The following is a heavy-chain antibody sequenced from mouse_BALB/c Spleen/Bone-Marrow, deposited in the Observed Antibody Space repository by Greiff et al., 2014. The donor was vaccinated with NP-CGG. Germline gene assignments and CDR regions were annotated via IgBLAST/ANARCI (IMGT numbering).Heavy chain of an antibody. J-gene: IGHJ3*01. D-gene: IGHD1-1*01. V-gene: IGHV14-3*02. Sequence: EVQLQQSGAELVKPGASVKLSCTASGFNIKDPYMHWVKQRPEQGLEWIGRIDPVNGNTKYDPKFQGKATITADTSSNTAYLQLSSLTSEDTAVYYCAPYYYGRWFTYWGQGTLVTVSA. CDR1: GFNIKDPY. CDR3: APYYYGRWFTY. CDR2: IDPVNGNT.